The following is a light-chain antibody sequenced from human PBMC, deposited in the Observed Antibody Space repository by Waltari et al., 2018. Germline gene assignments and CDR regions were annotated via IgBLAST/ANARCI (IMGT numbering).Light chain of an antibody. V-gene: IGLV1-47*01. J-gene: IGLJ2*01. CDR3: AAWDDSLGGLV. Sequence: QSVLTQPPSASGTPGQRVSISCSGSSPHIGGNYVYWYLQVPGTAPKLLIYNNNERPSGVSDRFSGSKSGTSASLAISGLRSEDEADYYCAAWDDSLGGLVFGGGTKVTVL. CDR1: SPHIGGNY. CDR2: NNN.